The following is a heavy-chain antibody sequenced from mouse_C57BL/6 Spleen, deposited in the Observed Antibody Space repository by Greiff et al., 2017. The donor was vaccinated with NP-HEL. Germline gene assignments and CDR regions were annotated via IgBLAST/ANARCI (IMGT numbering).Heavy chain of an antibody. V-gene: IGHV1-26*01. CDR1: GYTFTDYY. CDR3: ARLGHYSNLYYAMDY. Sequence: EVQLQQSGPELVKPGASVKISCKASGYTFTDYYMNWVKQSHGKSLEWIGDINPNNGGTSYNQKFKGKATLTVDKSSSTAYMELRSLTSEDSAVYYCARLGHYSNLYYAMDYWGQGTSVTVSS. D-gene: IGHD2-5*01. J-gene: IGHJ4*01. CDR2: INPNNGGT.